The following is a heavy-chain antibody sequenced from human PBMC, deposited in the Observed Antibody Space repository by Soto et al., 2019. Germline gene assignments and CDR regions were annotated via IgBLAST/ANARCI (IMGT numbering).Heavy chain of an antibody. CDR3: ARDYYGSGTPDHYGLDV. J-gene: IGHJ6*02. V-gene: IGHV1-18*01. CDR1: GYTFTTYG. Sequence: QVQLVQSGAEVKKPGASVKVSCKASGYTFTTYGISWVRQAPGQGPEWMGWISTYTGDTDYAQKLQGRVTMTTDTSTNTAYMELRSLRSDDPAVYYCARDYYGSGTPDHYGLDVWGQGIMVTVSS. D-gene: IGHD3-10*01. CDR2: ISTYTGDT.